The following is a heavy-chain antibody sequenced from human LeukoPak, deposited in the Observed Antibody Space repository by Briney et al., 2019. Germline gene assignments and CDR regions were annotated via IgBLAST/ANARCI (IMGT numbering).Heavy chain of an antibody. V-gene: IGHV1-2*06. CDR2: INPNSGGT. J-gene: IGHJ4*02. Sequence: ASVKVSCKASGYTFTGYYIHWVLQAPGQGLEWMGRINPNSGGTNFARKFQGRVTMTRDMFISTVYLELNRLRSDDTAMYYCAREGLRDYVMTGADYWGQGTPVTVSS. D-gene: IGHD4-17*01. CDR3: AREGLRDYVMTGADY. CDR1: GYTFTGYY.